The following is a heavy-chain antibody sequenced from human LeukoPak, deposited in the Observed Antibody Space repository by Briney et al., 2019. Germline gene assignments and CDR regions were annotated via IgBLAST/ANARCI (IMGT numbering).Heavy chain of an antibody. CDR2: NIGSGGTT. CDR3: ARRGYNYGQFDL. J-gene: IGHJ4*02. D-gene: IGHD5-18*01. CDR1: GFTIGNRA. V-gene: IGHV3-23*01. Sequence: GGSLRLSCAASGFTIGNRAMGWFRQASGKGLEGVSLNIGSGGTTYYAGSVKGRFTVFRDTSRNTLHLQMNNLRAEDTALYYCARRGYNYGQFDLWGPGTLVTVSS.